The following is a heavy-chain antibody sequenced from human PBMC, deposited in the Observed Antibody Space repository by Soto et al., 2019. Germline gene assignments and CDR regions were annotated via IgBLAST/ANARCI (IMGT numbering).Heavy chain of an antibody. V-gene: IGHV1-18*01. CDR1: RYTFTSYG. J-gene: IGHJ6*02. D-gene: IGHD1-26*01. CDR3: ARDPDSGSYQPYYGMDV. Sequence: GASVKVSCKASRYTFTSYGISWARQAPGQGLEWMGWISAYNGNTNYAQKLQGRVTMTTDTSTSTAYMELRSLRSDDTAVYYCARDPDSGSYQPYYGMDVWGQGTTVTVSS. CDR2: ISAYNGNT.